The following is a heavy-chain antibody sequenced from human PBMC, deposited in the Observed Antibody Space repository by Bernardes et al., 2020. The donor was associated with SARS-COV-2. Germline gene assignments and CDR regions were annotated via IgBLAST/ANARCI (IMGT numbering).Heavy chain of an antibody. V-gene: IGHV4-59*01. J-gene: IGHJ6*02. Sequence: SETLSLTCTVSGGSISNYFWNWIRQSPGKGLEWIGYIYYSGTTNYNPSLKSRVTISLDTSKNQFSLKLTSVTAPDTAVYYCARKLVGQTNGMDVWGQGTTVTVSS. CDR2: IYYSGTT. CDR3: ARKLVGQTNGMDV. D-gene: IGHD1-26*01. CDR1: GGSISNYF.